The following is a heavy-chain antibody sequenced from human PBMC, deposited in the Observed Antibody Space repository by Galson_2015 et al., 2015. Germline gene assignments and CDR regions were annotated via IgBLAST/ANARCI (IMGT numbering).Heavy chain of an antibody. V-gene: IGHV3-21*01. CDR2: ISSTTTYI. CDR3: ARQLLDYDFWSGYYPNNPDY. Sequence: SLRLSCAASEFTFSSYYMSWVRQAPGKGLEWVSSISSTTTYIYYADSVKGRFTISRDNAKNSLYLQMNSLGAEDTAVYYCARQLLDYDFWSGYYPNNPDYWGHGTLVPVAS. CDR1: EFTFSSYY. J-gene: IGHJ4*01. D-gene: IGHD3-3*01.